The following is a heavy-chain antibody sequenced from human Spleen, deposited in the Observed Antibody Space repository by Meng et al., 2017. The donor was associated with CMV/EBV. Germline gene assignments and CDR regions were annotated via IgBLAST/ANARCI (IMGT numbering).Heavy chain of an antibody. CDR2: ISYDGSNK. CDR1: FPFSSYA. CDR3: ARERRSGYGDYPRYFDY. V-gene: IGHV3-30-3*01. J-gene: IGHJ4*02. Sequence: FPFSSYAMHWVRQAPGKGLEWVAVISYDGSNKYYADSVKGRFTISRDNSKNTLYLQMNSLRAEDTAVYYCARERRSGYGDYPRYFDYWGQGTLVTVSS. D-gene: IGHD4-17*01.